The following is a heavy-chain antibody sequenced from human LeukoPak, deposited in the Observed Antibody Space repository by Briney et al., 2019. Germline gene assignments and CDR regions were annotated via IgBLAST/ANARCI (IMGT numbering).Heavy chain of an antibody. D-gene: IGHD6-13*01. Sequence: SETLSLTCAVSGGSISSSNWWSWVRQPPGKGLEWIGEIYHSGSTNYNPSLKSRVTISVDTPKNQFSLKLNSVTATDSAVYYCASSNWLRDANFDSWGQGTLVTVSS. CDR2: IYHSGST. V-gene: IGHV4-4*02. J-gene: IGHJ4*02. CDR1: GGSISSSNW. CDR3: ASSNWLRDANFDS.